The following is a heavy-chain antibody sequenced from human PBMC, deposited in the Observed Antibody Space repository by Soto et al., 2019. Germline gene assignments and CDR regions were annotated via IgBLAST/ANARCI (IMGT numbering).Heavy chain of an antibody. Sequence: QLVQSGAEVKKPGASVRVSCKTSGPTFIAYYIHWVRQAPGQGLEWMGWIDPKGGGTTYDQKFLGRVTMTRDTSINTAYMDLNRLTSDDTAVYYCARVSVDVPEWGQGTLITVSS. J-gene: IGHJ4*02. CDR3: ARVSVDVPE. CDR1: GPTFIAYY. V-gene: IGHV1-2*02. CDR2: IDPKGGGT. D-gene: IGHD5-12*01.